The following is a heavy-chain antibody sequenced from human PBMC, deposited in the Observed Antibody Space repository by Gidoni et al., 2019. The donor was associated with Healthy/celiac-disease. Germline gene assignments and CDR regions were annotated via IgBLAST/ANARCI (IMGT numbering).Heavy chain of an antibody. J-gene: IGHJ4*02. CDR1: GFTVSNAW. Sequence: EVQLVESGGGLVKPGGSLRLSCAASGFTVSNAWMSWVRQAPGKGLEWVGRIKSKTDGGTTDYAAPVKGRFTISRDDSKNTLYLQMNSLKTEDTAVYYCTTTITMVRGVGLDYFDYWGQGTLVTVSS. D-gene: IGHD3-10*01. V-gene: IGHV3-15*01. CDR3: TTTITMVRGVGLDYFDY. CDR2: IKSKTDGGTT.